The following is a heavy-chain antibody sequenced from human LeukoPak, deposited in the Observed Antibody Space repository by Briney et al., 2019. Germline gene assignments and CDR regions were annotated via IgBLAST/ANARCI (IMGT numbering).Heavy chain of an antibody. J-gene: IGHJ4*02. CDR1: GGSISSYY. D-gene: IGHD3-9*01. CDR2: VSYNGRP. V-gene: IGHV4-59*01. CDR3: ARLHDSVLTRFLSYFDY. Sequence: SETLSLTCNVSGGSISSYYWSWIRQPPGRGLEYIGYVSYNGRPNYNPSLQGRVTMSVDTSKNQLSLKLSSVSAADTAVYYCARLHDSVLTRFLSYFDYWGQGTLVTVSS.